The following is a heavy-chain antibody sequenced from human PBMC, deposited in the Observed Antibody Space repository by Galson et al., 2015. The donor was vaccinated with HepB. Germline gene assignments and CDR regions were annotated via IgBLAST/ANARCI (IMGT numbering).Heavy chain of an antibody. V-gene: IGHV1-46*04. CDR3: ARGLVGATGGLDAFDI. D-gene: IGHD1-26*01. CDR1: GYTFTSYY. J-gene: IGHJ3*02. CDR2: INPSGGST. Sequence: SVKVSCKASGYTFTSYYMHWVRQAPGQGLEWMGIINPSGGSTSYAQKLQGRVTMTRDTSTSTVYMELSSLRSEDTAVYYCARGLVGATGGLDAFDIWGQGTMVTVSS.